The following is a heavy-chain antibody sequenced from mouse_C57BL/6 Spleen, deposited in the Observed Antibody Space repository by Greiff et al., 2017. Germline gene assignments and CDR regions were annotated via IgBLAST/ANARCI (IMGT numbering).Heavy chain of an antibody. Sequence: VQLQQSGPGLVQPSQCLSISCTVSGFSFTRYGVHWVRQSPGKGLEWLGVIWSGGSTDYNAAFISRLSISKDKSKSQVFFKMNSLQADDTAIYYCARNGIYAKDYWGQGPSVTVSS. CDR3: ARNGIYAKDY. CDR1: GFSFTRYG. CDR2: IWSGGST. J-gene: IGHJ4*01. V-gene: IGHV2-2*01.